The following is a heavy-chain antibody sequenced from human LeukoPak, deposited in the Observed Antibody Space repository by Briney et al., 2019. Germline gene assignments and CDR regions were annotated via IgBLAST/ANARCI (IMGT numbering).Heavy chain of an antibody. CDR1: GGSISDYY. V-gene: IGHV4-59*08. Sequence: SETLSLTCTVSGGSISDYYWSWIRQPPGKGLEWIGYISNSGSTNYNASLKSRVTVSVDTSMNQLSLRPTSVTAADTAVYYCARHDYGSGSYLDHWGQGTLVTVSS. D-gene: IGHD3-10*01. CDR3: ARHDYGSGSYLDH. J-gene: IGHJ4*02. CDR2: ISNSGST.